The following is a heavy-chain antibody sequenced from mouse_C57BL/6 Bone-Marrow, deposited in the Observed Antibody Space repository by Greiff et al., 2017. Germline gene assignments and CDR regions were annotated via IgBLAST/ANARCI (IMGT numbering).Heavy chain of an antibody. V-gene: IGHV6-3*01. CDR3: TAYYYGSSYWYFDV. CDR2: IRLKSDNYAT. D-gene: IGHD1-1*01. CDR1: GFTFSNYW. Sequence: EVKVVESGGGLVQPGGSMKLSCVASGFTFSNYWMNWVRQSPEKGLEWVAQIRLKSDNYATHYAESVKGRFTISRDDSKSSVYLQMNNLRAEDTGIYYCTAYYYGSSYWYFDVWGTGTTVTVSS. J-gene: IGHJ1*03.